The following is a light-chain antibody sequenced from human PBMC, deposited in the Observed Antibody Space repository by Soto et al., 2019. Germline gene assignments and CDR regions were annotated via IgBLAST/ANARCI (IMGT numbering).Light chain of an antibody. CDR3: LSFDSSLRVV. Sequence: QSVLTQPPSVSGAPGQRVTISCTGSSSNIGAGYDVHWYQQLPGRAPKLLIYGNTNRPSGVPDRFSGSKSGTSASLAITGLQADDEDDYYCLSFDSSLRVVFGGGTKLTVL. V-gene: IGLV1-40*01. CDR2: GNT. CDR1: SSNIGAGYD. J-gene: IGLJ2*01.